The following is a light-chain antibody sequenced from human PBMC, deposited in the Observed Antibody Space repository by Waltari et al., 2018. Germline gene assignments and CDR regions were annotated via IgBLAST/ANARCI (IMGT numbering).Light chain of an antibody. Sequence: QSALTQPASVSGSPGQSITISCPVTSRDVGFYTLVSCDQQHPGKAPELVVYEVISRPSGVSNRFSGSKSGNTASLTISGLQAEDEADYYCCSYAGRNIWVFGGGTKLTVL. V-gene: IGLV2-23*02. J-gene: IGLJ3*02. CDR1: SRDVGFYTL. CDR2: EVI. CDR3: CSYAGRNIWV.